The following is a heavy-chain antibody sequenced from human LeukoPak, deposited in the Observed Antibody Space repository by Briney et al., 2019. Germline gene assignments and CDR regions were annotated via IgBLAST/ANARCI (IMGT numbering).Heavy chain of an antibody. CDR1: GFTFSSYW. D-gene: IGHD4/OR15-4a*01. J-gene: IGHJ4*02. V-gene: IGHV3-74*01. CDR3: ARSSRGALVDY. Sequence: GGSLRLSRAASGFTFSSYWMHWVRQAPGKGLVWVSRINSDGSSTSYADSVKGRFTISRDNAKNTLYLQMNSLRAEDTAVYYCARSSRGALVDYWGQGTLVTVSS. CDR2: INSDGSST.